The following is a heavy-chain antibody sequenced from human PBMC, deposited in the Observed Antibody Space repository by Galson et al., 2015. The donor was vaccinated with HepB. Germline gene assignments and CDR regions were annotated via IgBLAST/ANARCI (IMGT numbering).Heavy chain of an antibody. V-gene: IGHV3-49*03. Sequence: SLRLSCAASGFTFGDYAMSWFRQAPGKGLEWVGFIRSKAYGGTTEYAASVKGRFTISRDDSKSIAYLQMNSLKTEDTAVYYCTRDRSPLRFLEWLSNYYYYYGMDVWGQGITVTVSS. CDR1: GFTFGDYA. J-gene: IGHJ6*02. CDR3: TRDRSPLRFLEWLSNYYYYYGMDV. CDR2: IRSKAYGGTT. D-gene: IGHD3-3*01.